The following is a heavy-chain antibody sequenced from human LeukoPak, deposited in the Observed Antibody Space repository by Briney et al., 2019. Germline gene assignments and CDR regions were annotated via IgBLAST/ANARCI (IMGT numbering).Heavy chain of an antibody. V-gene: IGHV3-30*02. CDR1: GFTFSSYG. Sequence: GGSLRLSCAASGFTFSSYGMHWVRQAPGKGLEWVAVIWYDGSNKYYADSVKGRFTISRDNSNDTVYLQMNSLTAEDTAVYYCAKPVYSRGWYASTFDCWGQGTLVTVSS. J-gene: IGHJ4*02. CDR2: IWYDGSNK. D-gene: IGHD6-19*01. CDR3: AKPVYSRGWYASTFDC.